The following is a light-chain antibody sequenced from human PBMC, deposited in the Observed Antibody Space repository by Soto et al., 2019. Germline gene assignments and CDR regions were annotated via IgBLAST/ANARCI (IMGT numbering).Light chain of an antibody. CDR3: QQYNNWPGT. Sequence: IVMTQSPATLSMSPGERATLSCRASQSLNRDLAWYQQKPGQSPRLLIFGASIRATGIPARSSGSGSGTEFPLTIGSLHSEHCALHYCQQYNNWPGTSGQGTKVDIK. V-gene: IGKV3-15*01. J-gene: IGKJ1*01. CDR1: QSLNRD. CDR2: GAS.